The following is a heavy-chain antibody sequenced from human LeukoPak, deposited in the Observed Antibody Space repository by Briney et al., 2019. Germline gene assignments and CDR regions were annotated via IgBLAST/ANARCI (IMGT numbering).Heavy chain of an antibody. CDR2: IYYSGST. CDR3: ARDCVAGTGCFDP. V-gene: IGHV4-59*01. CDR1: GGSISSYY. J-gene: IGHJ5*02. D-gene: IGHD6-19*01. Sequence: PSETLSLTCTVSGGSISSYYWSWIRQSPGKGLEWIGYIYYSGSTNYNPSLKSRVTISVDRSKNQFSLRLSSVTAADTAMYYCARDCVAGTGCFDPWGQGTLVTVSS.